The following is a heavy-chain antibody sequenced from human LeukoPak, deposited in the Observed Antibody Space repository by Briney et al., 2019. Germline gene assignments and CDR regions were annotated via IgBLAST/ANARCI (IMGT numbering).Heavy chain of an antibody. J-gene: IGHJ4*02. Sequence: PSETLSLTCVVSGGSLSGYFRRWIRHPAGKGRECIGRLSTSWSTNFNPCLKSRVTMSVDTSKIQFSLKLSSVTAADTAMYYCARVYSYCSGDICYSFFDYWGQGTLVTVSS. CDR2: LSTSWST. CDR3: ARVYSYCSGDICYSFFDY. D-gene: IGHD2-15*01. V-gene: IGHV4-4*07. CDR1: GGSLSGYF.